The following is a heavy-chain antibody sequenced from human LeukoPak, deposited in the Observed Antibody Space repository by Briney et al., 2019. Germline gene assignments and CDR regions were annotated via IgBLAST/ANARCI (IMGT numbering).Heavy chain of an antibody. J-gene: IGHJ2*01. V-gene: IGHV3-9*01. CDR1: GFTFDDYA. Sequence: PGGSLRLSCAASGFTFDDYAMHWVRQAPGKGLEWVSGISRNSATMAYAHSVKGRFIISRDNAKNSLYLQMDSLRAEDTALYYCARGSYDSSGQLSFDLWGRGTLVTVSS. CDR2: ISRNSATM. D-gene: IGHD3-22*01. CDR3: ARGSYDSSGQLSFDL.